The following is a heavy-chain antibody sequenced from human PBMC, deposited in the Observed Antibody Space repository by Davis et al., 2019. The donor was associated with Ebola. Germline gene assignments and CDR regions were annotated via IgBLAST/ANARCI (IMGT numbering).Heavy chain of an antibody. CDR1: NGSISTGGFY. CDR3: ARGGGGAALFYYYYGMDV. J-gene: IGHJ6*04. CDR2: IDYSGSP. D-gene: IGHD4-23*01. Sequence: SETLSLTCAVSNGSISTGGFYWSWIRQYPGKGLEWIGYIDYSGSPRYNPSLKSRVTISGDTSKNQFSLKLSSVTAADTAVYYCARGGGGAALFYYYYGMDVWGKGTTVTVSS. V-gene: IGHV4-31*11.